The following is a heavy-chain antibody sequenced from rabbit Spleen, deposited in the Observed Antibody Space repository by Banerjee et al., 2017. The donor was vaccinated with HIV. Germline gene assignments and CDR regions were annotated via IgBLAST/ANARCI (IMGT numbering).Heavy chain of an antibody. V-gene: IGHV1S40*01. Sequence: QSLEESGGDLVKPGASLTLTCKASGVSLNDKDVMCWVRQAPGKGLEWIACINIVTGKSVYASWAKGRFTFSKTSSTTVTLQMTSLTVADTATYFCARDLVAVIGWNFNLWGPGTLVTVS. D-gene: IGHD1-1*01. J-gene: IGHJ4*01. CDR3: ARDLVAVIGWNFNL. CDR2: INIVTGKS. CDR1: GVSLNDKDV.